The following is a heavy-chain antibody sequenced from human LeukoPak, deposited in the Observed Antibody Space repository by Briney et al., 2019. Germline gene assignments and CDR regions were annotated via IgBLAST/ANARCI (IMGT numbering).Heavy chain of an antibody. CDR3: ATLFIAAAGRGDY. D-gene: IGHD6-13*01. V-gene: IGHV3-74*01. J-gene: IGHJ4*02. CDR1: GFTFSNYW. Sequence: GGSLRLSCAASGFTFSNYWIHWVRQAPGKGLVWVSRINSDGSSTSYADSVKGRFAISRDNAKNTLYLQMNSLRAEDTAVYYCATLFIAAAGRGDYWGQGTLVTVSS. CDR2: INSDGSST.